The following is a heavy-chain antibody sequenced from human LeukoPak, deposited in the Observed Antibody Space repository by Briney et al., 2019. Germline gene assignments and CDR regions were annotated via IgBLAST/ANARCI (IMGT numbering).Heavy chain of an antibody. J-gene: IGHJ4*02. Sequence: PGGSLILSCAASGFTFSAYTLNWVRQAPGKGLEWVSSIKGSDNYIYHAPSLAGRFTVSTDDAQNSIYLQMNSLRVEDTAIYYCARSRGMSMNDKNLLYWGQGTLVTVSS. CDR1: GFTFSAYT. CDR3: ARSRGMSMNDKNLLY. V-gene: IGHV3-21*06. CDR2: IKGSDNYI. D-gene: IGHD3-10*01.